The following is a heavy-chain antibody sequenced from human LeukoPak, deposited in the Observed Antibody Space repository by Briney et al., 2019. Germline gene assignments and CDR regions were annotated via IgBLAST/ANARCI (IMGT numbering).Heavy chain of an antibody. D-gene: IGHD3-10*01. V-gene: IGHV1-2*02. CDR1: GYTFTSHV. J-gene: IGHJ3*02. CDR2: INPNSGGT. CDR3: ARVQKILWFGDPGAFDI. Sequence: ASVKVSCKASGYTFTSHVINWVRQAPGQGLEWMGWINPNSGGTNYAQKFQGRVTMTRDTSISTAYMELSRLRSDDTAVYYCARVQKILWFGDPGAFDIWGQGTMVTVSS.